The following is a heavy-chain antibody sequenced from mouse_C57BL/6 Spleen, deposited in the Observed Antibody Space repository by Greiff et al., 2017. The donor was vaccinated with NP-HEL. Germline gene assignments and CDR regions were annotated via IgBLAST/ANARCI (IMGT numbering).Heavy chain of an antibody. CDR1: GYSFTSYY. V-gene: IGHV1-66*01. Sequence: QVQLQQSGPELVKPGASVKISCKASGYSFTSYYIHWVKQRPGQGLEWIGWIYPGSGNTKYNEKFKGKATLTADTSSSTAYMQLSSLTSEDSAVYYCARLGNTRAMDYWGQGTSVTVSS. J-gene: IGHJ4*01. CDR2: IYPGSGNT. CDR3: ARLGNTRAMDY. D-gene: IGHD5-2*01.